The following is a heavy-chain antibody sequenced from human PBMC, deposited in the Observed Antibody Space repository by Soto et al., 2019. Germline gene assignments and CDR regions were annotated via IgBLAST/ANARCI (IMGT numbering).Heavy chain of an antibody. V-gene: IGHV4-59*01. CDR1: GGSISSYY. Sequence: PSETLSLTCTVSGGSISSYYWSWIRQPPGKGLEWIGYIYYSGSTNYNPSLKSRVTISVDTSKNQFSLKLSSVTAADTAVYYCARSNYGSGSSVYYGMAVWGQGTTVTVSS. J-gene: IGHJ6*02. D-gene: IGHD3-10*01. CDR2: IYYSGST. CDR3: ARSNYGSGSSVYYGMAV.